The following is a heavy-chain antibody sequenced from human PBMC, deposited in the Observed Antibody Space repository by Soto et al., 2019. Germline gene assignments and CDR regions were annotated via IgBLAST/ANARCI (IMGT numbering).Heavy chain of an antibody. Sequence: QITLKESGPTLVKPTQTLTLTCTFSGFSLTTDRVGVGWIRQPPGEALEWLAVIYWDDSKTYRPSLESRLTITKDTSNNQVALTMINMVSLDTATYHCDPVYVGRSLYWGRGTLVTVSS. V-gene: IGHV2-5*02. CDR2: IYWDDSK. CDR1: GFSLTTDRVG. J-gene: IGHJ4*02. CDR3: DPVYVGRSLY. D-gene: IGHD3-10*02.